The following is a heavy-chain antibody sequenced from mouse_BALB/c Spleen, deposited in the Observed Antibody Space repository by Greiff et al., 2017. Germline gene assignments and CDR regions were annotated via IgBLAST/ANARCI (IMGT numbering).Heavy chain of an antibody. J-gene: IGHJ4*01. CDR3: ARRDPMDY. V-gene: IGHV5-12-2*01. CDR2: ISNGGGST. CDR1: GFTFSSYT. Sequence: EVKLMESGGGLVQPGGSLKLSCAASGFTFSSYTMSWVRQTPEKRLECVAYISNGGGSTYYPDTVKGRFTISRDNAKNTLYLQMSSLKSEDTAMYYCARRDPMDYWGQGTSVTVSS.